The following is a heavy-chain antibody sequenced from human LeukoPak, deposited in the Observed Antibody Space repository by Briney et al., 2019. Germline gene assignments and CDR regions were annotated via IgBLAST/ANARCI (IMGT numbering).Heavy chain of an antibody. D-gene: IGHD4-17*01. CDR2: INQDGTEK. J-gene: IGHJ3*02. CDR1: EFXFGKYW. Sequence: PGGSLRLSCGASEFXFGKYWISWVRQAPEKGLEWVARINQDGTEKYSVDSVKGRFTISRDNAKNSLYLQINNVKAEDTAVYYCARTSVNSLWDDAFDIWGQGTMVTVSS. CDR3: ARTSVNSLWDDAFDI. V-gene: IGHV3-7*05.